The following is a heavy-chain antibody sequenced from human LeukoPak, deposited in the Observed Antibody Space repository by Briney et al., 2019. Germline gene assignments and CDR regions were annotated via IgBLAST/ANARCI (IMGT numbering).Heavy chain of an antibody. J-gene: IGHJ4*02. CDR2: IKQDGTEK. D-gene: IGHD3-10*01. Sequence: GGSLRLSCAASGFTFTTYWMSWVRQAPGKGLEWVANIKQDGTEKYYVDSVKGRFTISRDNAKNSLYLQMNSLRVEDTAVYYCAREPPLVGVIMFGTDYWGQGTLVTVSS. CDR1: GFTFTTYW. CDR3: AREPPLVGVIMFGTDY. V-gene: IGHV3-7*01.